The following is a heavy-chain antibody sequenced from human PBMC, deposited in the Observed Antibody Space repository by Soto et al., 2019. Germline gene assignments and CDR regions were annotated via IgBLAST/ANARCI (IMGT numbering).Heavy chain of an antibody. D-gene: IGHD2-2*01. V-gene: IGHV4-59*01. Sequence: LSLTCTVSGASIRSDSWSWIRQPPGKGLEWIAYIKYSGSTNSNPSLRSRITIAVDTSTNQVSLKLTFVTAADTAVYYCARLRRMPAYLDYWGQGTPVTVSS. CDR1: GASIRSDS. J-gene: IGHJ4*02. CDR3: ARLRRMPAYLDY. CDR2: IKYSGST.